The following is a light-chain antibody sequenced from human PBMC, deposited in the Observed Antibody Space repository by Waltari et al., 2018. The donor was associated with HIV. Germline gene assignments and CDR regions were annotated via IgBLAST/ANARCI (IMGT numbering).Light chain of an antibody. J-gene: IGKJ2*01. CDR3: HQFGSSTSYT. V-gene: IGKV3D-20*01. Sequence: EIVLTQSPATLSLSPGERATLSCGASQTVSNNYLAWYQQKPGLGPRRLFYYASSRAAGVPDRFSGSGSGTDFTLTISRLEPEDFAVYYCHQFGSSTSYTFGQGTKLEIK. CDR1: QTVSNNY. CDR2: YAS.